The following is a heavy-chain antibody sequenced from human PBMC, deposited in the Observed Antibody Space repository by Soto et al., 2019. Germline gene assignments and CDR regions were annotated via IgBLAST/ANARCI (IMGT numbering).Heavy chain of an antibody. CDR3: ARGKYYYGSGSRRDYYGMDV. CDR1: GFTFSSYS. V-gene: IGHV3-21*06. J-gene: IGHJ6*02. D-gene: IGHD3-10*01. Sequence: GGSLRLSCAASGFTFSSYSMNWVRQAPGKGLEWVSSISSSSNYIYYADSVKGRFTISRDNAKNSLSLQMNSLRAEDTAVYYCARGKYYYGSGSRRDYYGMDVWGQGTTVTVSS. CDR2: ISSSSNYI.